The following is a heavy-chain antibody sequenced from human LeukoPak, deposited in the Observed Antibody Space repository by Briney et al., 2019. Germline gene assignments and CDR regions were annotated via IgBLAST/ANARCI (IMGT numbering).Heavy chain of an antibody. J-gene: IGHJ4*02. CDR2: INPSGGST. CDR3: ARGRGGYDYVGYFDY. D-gene: IGHD5-24*01. CDR1: GYTFTNYY. Sequence: ASVKVSCKASGYTFTNYYMHWVRQAPGQGLEWMGIINPSGGSTSYAQKFQGRVTMTRDTSTSTVYMELSSLRSEDTAVYYCARGRGGYDYVGYFDYWGQGTLVTVSS. V-gene: IGHV1-46*01.